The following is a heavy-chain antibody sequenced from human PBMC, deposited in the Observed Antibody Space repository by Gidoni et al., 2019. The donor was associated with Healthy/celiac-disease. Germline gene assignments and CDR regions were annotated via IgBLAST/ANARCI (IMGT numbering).Heavy chain of an antibody. V-gene: IGHV4-59*01. Sequence: VQLKESAPGLVKPSATLSLTCTVSGGSISSYYWIWIRQPQGKGLEWIGYIYYSGSTNYNPSLKSRVTISVDTSKNQFSLKLSSVTAADTAVYYCARERAGIIDYWGQGTLVTVSS. CDR2: IYYSGST. J-gene: IGHJ4*02. D-gene: IGHD3-10*01. CDR3: ARERAGIIDY. CDR1: GGSISSYY.